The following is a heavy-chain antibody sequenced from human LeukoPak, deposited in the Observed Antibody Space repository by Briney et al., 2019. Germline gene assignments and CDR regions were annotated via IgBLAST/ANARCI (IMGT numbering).Heavy chain of an antibody. CDR2: IYYSGST. V-gene: IGHV4-39*07. D-gene: IGHD2-21*02. Sequence: SETLSLTCTVSGGSISSSSYYWGWIRQPPGKGLEWIGSIYYSGSTYYNPSLKSRVTISVDTFKNQFSLKLSSVTAADTAVYYCARASRDHFDYWGQGTLVTVSS. J-gene: IGHJ4*02. CDR1: GGSISSSSYY. CDR3: ARASRDHFDY.